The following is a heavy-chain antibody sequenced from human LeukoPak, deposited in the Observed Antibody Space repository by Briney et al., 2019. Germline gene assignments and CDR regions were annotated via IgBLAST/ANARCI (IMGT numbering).Heavy chain of an antibody. D-gene: IGHD3-16*02. Sequence: GGSLRLSCAASGFTFSSYSMNWVRQAPGEGLEWVSYISSLSGTIYYADSVKGRFTISRDNAKNSLYLQMDSLRAEDTALYYCARDRGGIGYYMDVWGKGTTVTVSS. J-gene: IGHJ6*03. CDR1: GFTFSSYS. V-gene: IGHV3-48*01. CDR2: ISSLSGTI. CDR3: ARDRGGIGYYMDV.